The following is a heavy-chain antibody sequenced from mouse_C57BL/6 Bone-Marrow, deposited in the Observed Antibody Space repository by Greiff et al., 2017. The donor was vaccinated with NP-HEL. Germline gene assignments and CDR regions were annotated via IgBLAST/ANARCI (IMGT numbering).Heavy chain of an antibody. CDR3: ARLTGGYWYFDV. Sequence: ESGPGLVKPSQSLSLTCSVTGYSITSGYYWNWIRQFPGNKLEWMGYISYDGSNNYNPSLKNRISITRDTSKNQFFLKLNSVTTEDTATYYCARLTGGYWYFDVWGTGTTVTVSS. J-gene: IGHJ1*03. CDR1: GYSITSGYY. CDR2: ISYDGSN. V-gene: IGHV3-6*01. D-gene: IGHD4-1*01.